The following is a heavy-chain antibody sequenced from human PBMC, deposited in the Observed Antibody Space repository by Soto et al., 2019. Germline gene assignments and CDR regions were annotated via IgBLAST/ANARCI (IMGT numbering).Heavy chain of an antibody. V-gene: IGHV3-23*01. J-gene: IGHJ4*02. CDR2: ITYSGSST. D-gene: IGHD6-19*01. CDR1: GFTFSNYA. CDR3: AKTSGRSGWYPFDY. Sequence: EVQLLESGGGLVQPGGSLRLSCAASGFTFSNYAMTWVRQTPGKGLEWVSTITYSGSSTYYADSVKGRFTISRDNSSNTLYLQMNSLRVEDTAVYYCAKTSGRSGWYPFDYWGQGTLVTVSS.